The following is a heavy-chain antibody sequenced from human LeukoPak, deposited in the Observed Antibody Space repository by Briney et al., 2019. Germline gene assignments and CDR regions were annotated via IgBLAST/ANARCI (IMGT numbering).Heavy chain of an antibody. CDR3: ARHDKGYSGYVTLDY. Sequence: GESLRISCKGSGYSCTSYWIGWVRQMPGKGLEWMGIINPGYSDIRYSPSFQGEVTISAEKSIRTAYLQWRSLKASDTAIYYCARHDKGYSGYVTLDYWGQGTLVTVSS. CDR2: INPGYSDI. V-gene: IGHV5-51*01. J-gene: IGHJ4*02. CDR1: GYSCTSYW. D-gene: IGHD5-12*01.